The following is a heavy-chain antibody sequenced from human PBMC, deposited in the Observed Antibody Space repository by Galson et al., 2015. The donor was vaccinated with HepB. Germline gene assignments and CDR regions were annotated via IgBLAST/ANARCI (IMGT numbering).Heavy chain of an antibody. J-gene: IGHJ4*02. V-gene: IGHV5-10-1*01. D-gene: IGHD6-6*01. CDR2: IDPSDSYI. Sequence: QAGAAVTKPGESLRISSKGSGYSFANYWVSWVRQMPGKGLECMGRIDPSDSYINYSPSFQGHVTISTAKSISTAYLQWSSLKASDTAMYYCARHRSMYSSSSPFDYWGQGTLVTVSS. CDR1: GYSFANYW. CDR3: ARHRSMYSSSSPFDY.